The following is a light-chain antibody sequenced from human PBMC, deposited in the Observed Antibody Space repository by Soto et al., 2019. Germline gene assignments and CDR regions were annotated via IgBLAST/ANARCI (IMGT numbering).Light chain of an antibody. J-gene: IGKJ1*01. V-gene: IGKV3-20*01. Sequence: IVLTQSPGTLSLSPGERATLSCRASQSFTSNYIAWYQQKLGQAPRLILFGSSSRATGIPDRFSGSGSGTYLSHTISRLEPEEFAVYYCHQYGSSVWTFGNGTKVEIK. CDR1: QSFTSNY. CDR2: GSS. CDR3: HQYGSSVWT.